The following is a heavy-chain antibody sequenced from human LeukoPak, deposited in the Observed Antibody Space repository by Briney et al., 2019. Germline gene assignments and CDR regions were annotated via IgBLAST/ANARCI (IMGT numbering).Heavy chain of an antibody. J-gene: IGHJ4*02. V-gene: IGHV4-59*12. CDR1: GGSISSYY. D-gene: IGHD5-18*01. CDR3: AREDTAMVSD. Sequence: ASETLSLTCTVSGGSISSYYWSWIRQPPGKGLEWIGYIYYSGSTNYNPSLKSRVTISVDTSKNQFSLKLSSVTAADTAVYYCAREDTAMVSDWGQGTLVTVSS. CDR2: IYYSGST.